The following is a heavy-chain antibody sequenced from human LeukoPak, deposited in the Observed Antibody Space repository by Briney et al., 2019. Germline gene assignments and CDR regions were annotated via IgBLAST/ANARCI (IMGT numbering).Heavy chain of an antibody. V-gene: IGHV4-34*01. Sequence: PSETLSLTCAVYGGSFSGYYWSWIRQPPGKGLEWIGEINHSGSTNYNPSLKSRVTISVDTSKNQFSLKLSSVTAADTAVYYCARGVYYGSGNYYNVWNHWGQGTLVTVSS. J-gene: IGHJ5*02. D-gene: IGHD3-10*01. CDR2: INHSGST. CDR3: ARGVYYGSGNYYNVWNH. CDR1: GGSFSGYY.